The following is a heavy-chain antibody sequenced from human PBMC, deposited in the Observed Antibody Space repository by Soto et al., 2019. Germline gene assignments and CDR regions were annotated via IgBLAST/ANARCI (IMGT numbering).Heavy chain of an antibody. CDR1: GFSLSTAGVG. D-gene: IGHD2-15*01. Sequence: QITLKESGPSLVKPTQTLTLTCTFSGFSLSTAGVGVGWIRQHPGKALEWLALISWNDDKRYSPSLESRLTITKDTSKNQVVITMTNMDPVDTATYYCAHRLGCYFKNVGWFDPWGQATLVTVSS. CDR3: AHRLGCYFKNVGWFDP. V-gene: IGHV2-5*01. CDR2: ISWNDDK. J-gene: IGHJ5*02.